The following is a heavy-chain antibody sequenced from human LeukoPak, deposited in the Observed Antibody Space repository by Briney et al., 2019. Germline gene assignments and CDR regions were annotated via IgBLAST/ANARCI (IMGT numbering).Heavy chain of an antibody. CDR1: GFTFSSSG. CDR2: ISYDGSKK. D-gene: IGHD6-19*01. Sequence: PGRALRLSCADSGFTFSSSGTHWVRPAPGTGLERVAVISYDGSKKNYADSVKGRFTISRDNSKNTLYLQIDSLGAEDTAVYYCAKDSPVAGPFDYWGQGTLVTVSS. J-gene: IGHJ4*02. CDR3: AKDSPVAGPFDY. V-gene: IGHV3-30*18.